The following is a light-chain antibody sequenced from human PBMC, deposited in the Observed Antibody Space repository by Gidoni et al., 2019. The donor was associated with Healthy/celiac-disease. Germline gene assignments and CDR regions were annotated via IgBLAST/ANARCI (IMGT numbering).Light chain of an antibody. CDR3: NSRDSSGNHLYV. V-gene: IGLV3-19*01. Sequence: SSELTQDPAVSVAWGQTVRITCQGDSLRSYYASWYQQKPGQAPVLVIYGKNNRPSGIPDRFSGSSSGTTASLTITGAQAEDEADYYCNSRDSSGNHLYVFGTGTKVTVL. J-gene: IGLJ1*01. CDR2: GKN. CDR1: SLRSYY.